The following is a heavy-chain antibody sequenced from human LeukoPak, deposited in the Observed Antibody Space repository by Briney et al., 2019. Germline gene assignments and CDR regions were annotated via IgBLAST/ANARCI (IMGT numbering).Heavy chain of an antibody. D-gene: IGHD2-15*01. Sequence: VASVKVSCKVSGYTLTELSMHCVRQAPGKGLEWMGGFDPEHGETIYAQKFQGRVTMTEDTSTDTAYMELSSLRSDDTAVYYCASDPVGYCSANGCYSVDYWGQGTLVTVSS. CDR2: FDPEHGET. V-gene: IGHV1-24*01. J-gene: IGHJ4*02. CDR3: ASDPVGYCSANGCYSVDY. CDR1: GYTLTELS.